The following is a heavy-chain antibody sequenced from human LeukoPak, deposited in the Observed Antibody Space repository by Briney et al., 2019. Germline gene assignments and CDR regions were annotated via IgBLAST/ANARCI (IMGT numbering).Heavy chain of an antibody. CDR3: AKAYTYGSGSYYLAWDY. Sequence: GGSLRLSCAASGFTFNNYAMSWVRQAPGKGLEWVSAISGSGGGTYYAESVKGRFTISRDNSKNTLYLQMNSLRAEDTAVYYCAKAYTYGSGSYYLAWDYWGQGTLVTVSS. J-gene: IGHJ4*02. CDR2: ISGSGGGT. D-gene: IGHD3-10*01. V-gene: IGHV3-23*01. CDR1: GFTFNNYA.